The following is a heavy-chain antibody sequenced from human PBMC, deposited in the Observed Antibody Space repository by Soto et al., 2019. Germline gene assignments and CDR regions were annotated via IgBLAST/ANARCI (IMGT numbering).Heavy chain of an antibody. D-gene: IGHD3-3*01. CDR2: IYYSGIT. V-gene: IGHV4-59*01. CDR3: ARVYDFWSGYYWFDP. Sequence: PSETLSLTCTVSGGSISSYYWSWIRQPPGKGLEWIGYIYYSGITDYNPSLKSRVTISVDTSKKQFSLKLSSVTAADTAVYYCARVYDFWSGYYWFDPWGQGTQVTVSS. J-gene: IGHJ5*02. CDR1: GGSISSYY.